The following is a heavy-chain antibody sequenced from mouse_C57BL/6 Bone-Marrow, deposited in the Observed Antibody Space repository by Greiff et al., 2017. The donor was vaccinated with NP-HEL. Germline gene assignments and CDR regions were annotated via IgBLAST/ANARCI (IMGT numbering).Heavy chain of an antibody. CDR2: IYPGSGNT. D-gene: IGHD2-2*01. CDR3: ARGIYYGFSWFAY. Sequence: VQLVESGPELVKPGASVKISCKASGYSFTSYYIHWVKQRPGQGLEWIGWIYPGSGNTKYNEKFKGKATLTADTSSSTAYMQLSSLTSEDSAVDYCARGIYYGFSWFAYWGQGTLVTVSA. J-gene: IGHJ3*01. CDR1: GYSFTSYY. V-gene: IGHV1-66*01.